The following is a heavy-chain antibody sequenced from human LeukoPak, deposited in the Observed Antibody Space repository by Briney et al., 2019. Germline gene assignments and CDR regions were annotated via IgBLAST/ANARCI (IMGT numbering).Heavy chain of an antibody. Sequence: PSETLSLTCVVSGGSVSGYYWGWIRQPPGRGLEWTGYVYYSGSTNYNPSFKSRTTISVDTSRNQFSLQLSSVTAADTAVYYCARGRAVYYDSSGYYYGNWFDPWGQGTLVTVSS. CDR1: GGSVSGYY. CDR2: VYYSGST. D-gene: IGHD3-22*01. J-gene: IGHJ5*02. V-gene: IGHV4-59*02. CDR3: ARGRAVYYDSSGYYYGNWFDP.